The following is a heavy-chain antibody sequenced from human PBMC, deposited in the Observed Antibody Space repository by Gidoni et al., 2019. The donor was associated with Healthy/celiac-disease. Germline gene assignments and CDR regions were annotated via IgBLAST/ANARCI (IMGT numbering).Heavy chain of an antibody. Sequence: EVQLLESGGGLVHPGGSLTLSCAASVFTFSSYAMSWVRQAPGKGLELVAAISGSGGRTYYADSVKGRFTISRDNSKNTLYLQMNSLRAEDTAVYYCAKSQYPDAFDIWGQGTMVTVSS. CDR2: ISGSGGRT. V-gene: IGHV3-23*01. D-gene: IGHD4-4*01. CDR3: AKSQYPDAFDI. J-gene: IGHJ3*02. CDR1: VFTFSSYA.